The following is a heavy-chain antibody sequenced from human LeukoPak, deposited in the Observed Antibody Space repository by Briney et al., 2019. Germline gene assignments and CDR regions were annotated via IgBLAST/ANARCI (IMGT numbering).Heavy chain of an antibody. V-gene: IGHV4-59*01. D-gene: IGHD3-10*01. Sequence: PSETLSLTCAVYGGSFSGYYWSWIRQPPGKGLEWIGYIYYSGSTNYNPSLKSRVTISVDTSKNQFSLKLSSVTAADTAVYYCARDTDGSGFLGWLGAFDIWGQGTMVTVSS. J-gene: IGHJ3*02. CDR3: ARDTDGSGFLGWLGAFDI. CDR2: IYYSGST. CDR1: GGSFSGYY.